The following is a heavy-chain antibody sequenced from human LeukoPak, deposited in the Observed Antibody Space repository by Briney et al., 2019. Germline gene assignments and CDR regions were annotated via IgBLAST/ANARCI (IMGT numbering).Heavy chain of an antibody. Sequence: SETLSLTCNVSGGSISSNGYYWGWIRQPPGKGLEWIGSIYYSGGTYYNPSLKSRVIISLDMSKNQFSLKLSSVTAADTAVYYCAKNSHYYDSSGAFDIWGQGTMVTVSS. CDR1: GGSISSNGYY. J-gene: IGHJ3*02. V-gene: IGHV4-39*07. D-gene: IGHD3-22*01. CDR3: AKNSHYYDSSGAFDI. CDR2: IYYSGGT.